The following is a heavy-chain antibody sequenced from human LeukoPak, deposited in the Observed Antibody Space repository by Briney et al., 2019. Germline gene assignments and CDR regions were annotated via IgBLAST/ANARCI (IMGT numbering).Heavy chain of an antibody. CDR2: IKSKTDGGTT. CDR3: ARESSSSWYGY. J-gene: IGHJ4*02. Sequence: PGGSLRLSCAASGFTFSNAWMSWVRQAPGKGLEWVGRIKSKTDGGTTDYAAPVKGRFTISRDNSKNTLYLQMNSLRAEDTAVYYCARESSSSWYGYWGQGTLVTVSS. CDR1: GFTFSNAW. V-gene: IGHV3-15*01. D-gene: IGHD6-13*01.